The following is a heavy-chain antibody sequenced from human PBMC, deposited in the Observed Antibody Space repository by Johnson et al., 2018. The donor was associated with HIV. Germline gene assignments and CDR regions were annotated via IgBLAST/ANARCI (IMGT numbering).Heavy chain of an antibody. V-gene: IGHV3-30*02. CDR3: GVLLFREWVAFDI. CDR1: GFTFSSYG. Sequence: VQLVESGGGLVQPGGSLRLSCAASGFTFSSYGMHWVRQAPGKGLEWVAFIRYDGSNKYYADSVKGRFTISRDNSKNTLYLQMNSLRAEDTAVYYCGVLLFREWVAFDIWGQGTMVTVSS. D-gene: IGHD3-10*01. CDR2: IRYDGSNK. J-gene: IGHJ3*02.